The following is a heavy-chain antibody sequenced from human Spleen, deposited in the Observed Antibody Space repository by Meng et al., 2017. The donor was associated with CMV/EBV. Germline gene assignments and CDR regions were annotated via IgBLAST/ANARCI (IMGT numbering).Heavy chain of an antibody. CDR2: INPNSGGT. V-gene: IGHV1-2*02. CDR3: ARSSGSYFRYYYGMDV. J-gene: IGHJ6*02. CDR1: YTFPGYY. D-gene: IGHD1-26*01. Sequence: YTFPGYYMHWVRQAPGQGLEWMGWINPNSGGTNYAQKFQGRVTMTRDTSISTAYMELSRLRSDDTAVYYCARSSGSYFRYYYGMDVWGQGTTVTVSS.